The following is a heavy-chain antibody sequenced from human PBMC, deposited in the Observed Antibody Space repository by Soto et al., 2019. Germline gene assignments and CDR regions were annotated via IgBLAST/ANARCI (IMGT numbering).Heavy chain of an antibody. CDR1: GGSISSSSYY. CDR2: IYYSGST. V-gene: IGHV4-39*01. Sequence: QLQLQESGPGLVKPSETLSLTCTVSGGSISSSSYYWGWIRQPPGTGLEWIGSIYYSGSTYYSPPLKNRVTISVTTSTNQFSLKLCSVTAADTAVYYCAGCIVVVPAAMGANWFDPWGQGTLVTVSS. D-gene: IGHD2-2*01. CDR3: AGCIVVVPAAMGANWFDP. J-gene: IGHJ5*02.